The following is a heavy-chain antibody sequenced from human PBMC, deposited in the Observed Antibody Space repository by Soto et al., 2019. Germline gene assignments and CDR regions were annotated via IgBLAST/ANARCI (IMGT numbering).Heavy chain of an antibody. V-gene: IGHV1-46*01. CDR1: GYNFTSYY. CDR3: ASPPHPAIAAAATHVWFDP. D-gene: IGHD2-15*01. Sequence: GASVEVSCKASGYNFTSYYMHWVRQAPGQGLEWMGIINPSGGSTSYAQKFQGRVTMTRDTSTSTVYMELRSLRSEDTAVDYCASPPHPAIAAAATHVWFDPCRQGTLVTVSS. J-gene: IGHJ5*02. CDR2: INPSGGST.